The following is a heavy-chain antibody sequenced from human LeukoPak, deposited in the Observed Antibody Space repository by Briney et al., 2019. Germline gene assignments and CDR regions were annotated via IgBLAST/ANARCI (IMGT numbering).Heavy chain of an antibody. CDR3: AREGVDPRRDFDY. CDR2: IRYDGSNK. V-gene: IGHV3-30*02. Sequence: GGSLRLSCAASGFTFSSYGMHWVRQAPGKGLEWVAFIRYDGSNKYYADSVKGRFTISRDNAKNSLYLQMNSLRAEDTAVYYCAREGVDPRRDFDYWGQGTLVTVSS. D-gene: IGHD3-3*01. CDR1: GFTFSSYG. J-gene: IGHJ4*02.